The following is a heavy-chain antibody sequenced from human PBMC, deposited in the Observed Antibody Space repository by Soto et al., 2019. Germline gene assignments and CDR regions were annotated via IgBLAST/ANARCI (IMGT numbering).Heavy chain of an antibody. CDR1: GFTFSSYW. D-gene: IGHD3-16*02. CDR3: ARIIGYYYYYGMDV. V-gene: IGHV3-74*01. J-gene: IGHJ6*02. CDR2: INSDGSST. Sequence: PGGSLRLSCAASGFTFSSYWMHWVRQAPGKGLVWVSRINSDGSSTSYADSVKGRFTISRDNAKNTLYLQMNSLRAEDTAVYYCARIIGYYYYYGMDVWGQGTTVTVSS.